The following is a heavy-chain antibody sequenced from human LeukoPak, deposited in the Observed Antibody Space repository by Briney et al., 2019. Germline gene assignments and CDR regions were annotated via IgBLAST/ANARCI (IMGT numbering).Heavy chain of an antibody. CDR1: GGSTSGYY. J-gene: IGHJ6*03. Sequence: SETLSLTCTVSGGSTSGYYWSWIRQPPGKGLEWIGEINHSGSTNYNPSLKSRVTISVDTSKNQFSLKLSSVTAADTAVYYCARRRSGSPYYYYYYMDVWGKGTTVTISS. D-gene: IGHD3-10*01. V-gene: IGHV4-34*01. CDR3: ARRRSGSPYYYYYYMDV. CDR2: INHSGST.